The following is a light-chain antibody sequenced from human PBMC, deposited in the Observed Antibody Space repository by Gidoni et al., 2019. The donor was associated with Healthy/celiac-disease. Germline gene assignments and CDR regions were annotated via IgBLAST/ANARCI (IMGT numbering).Light chain of an antibody. V-gene: IGKV1-33*01. J-gene: IGKJ4*01. CDR2: DAS. CDR3: QQYDSLPLT. Sequence: DIQMTQSPSSLSASVGDRVTITCQASQDISNYLNWYQQKPGKATKLLIYDASNLETGVPSRFSGSGSGTDFTFTISSLQPEDFATYYCQQYDSLPLTFXEXTKVEIK. CDR1: QDISNY.